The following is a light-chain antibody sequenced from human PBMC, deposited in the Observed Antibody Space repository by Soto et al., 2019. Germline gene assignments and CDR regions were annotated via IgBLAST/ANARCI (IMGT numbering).Light chain of an antibody. CDR3: QQYASSPLT. J-gene: IGKJ4*01. V-gene: IGKV3-20*01. CDR1: QSVSSSF. Sequence: EIVLTQSPGTLSLSPGERATLSCRASQSVSSSFLAWYQQSPGQPPRLLIYGASSRATGIPDRFGGSGSGTDFTLTISRLEPEDFAVYYCQQYASSPLTFGGGTKVEIK. CDR2: GAS.